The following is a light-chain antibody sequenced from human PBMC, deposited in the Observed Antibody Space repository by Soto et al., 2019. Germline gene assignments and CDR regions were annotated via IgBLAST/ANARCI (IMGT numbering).Light chain of an antibody. J-gene: IGKJ2*01. Sequence: EIVMTQSPASLSVSPGGRATLSCRASQSITNNLAWYQQKPGQAPRLLIYGASARATGIPARFSGSGSETAFTLTISRVEPEDSAVYYCQQTFHSPRTFGQGTRLEI. V-gene: IGKV3-15*01. CDR3: QQTFHSPRT. CDR1: QSITNN. CDR2: GAS.